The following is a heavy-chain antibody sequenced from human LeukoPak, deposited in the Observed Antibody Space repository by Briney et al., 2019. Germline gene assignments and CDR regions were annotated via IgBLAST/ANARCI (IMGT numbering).Heavy chain of an antibody. V-gene: IGHV4-4*09. Sequence: SETLSLTCTVSGGSISSYYWSWVRQSPGKGLEWIGYIFTSGWTDYNPSLKSRVSMSVDTSKNQLSMELRFLTAADTAVYYCATSHDVKTAPYDLWGQGTLVTVSS. CDR2: IFTSGWT. D-gene: IGHD2-21*01. CDR1: GGSISSYY. J-gene: IGHJ5*02. CDR3: ATSHDVKTAPYDL.